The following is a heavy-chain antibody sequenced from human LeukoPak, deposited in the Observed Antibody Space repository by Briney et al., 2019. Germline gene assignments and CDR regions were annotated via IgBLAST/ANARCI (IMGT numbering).Heavy chain of an antibody. CDR2: IYHSGIT. CDR1: GYSIRSGFY. D-gene: IGHD3-9*01. Sequence: PSETLSLTCTVSGYSIRSGFYWGWIRQSQGKGLEWIGNIYHSGITYYTPSLKSRVTISVDTSKNQFYLKLSSVTAADTAVYYCARAVGSFDWLPLFDYWGQGTLVTVSS. V-gene: IGHV4-38-2*02. CDR3: ARAVGSFDWLPLFDY. J-gene: IGHJ4*02.